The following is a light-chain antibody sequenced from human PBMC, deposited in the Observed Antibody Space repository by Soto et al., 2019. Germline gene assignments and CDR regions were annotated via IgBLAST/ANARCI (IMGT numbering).Light chain of an antibody. CDR1: SSDVGGYNY. CDR3: SSYTSSNTDV. Sequence: QSALTQPASVSGSPGQSIAISCTGTSSDVGGYNYVSWYQQHPGKAPKLMIYDVSNRPSGVSNRFSGSQSGSTAALTISGLRAEDEGDYYCSSYTSSNTDVFGTGTKLAVL. V-gene: IGLV2-14*01. J-gene: IGLJ1*01. CDR2: DVS.